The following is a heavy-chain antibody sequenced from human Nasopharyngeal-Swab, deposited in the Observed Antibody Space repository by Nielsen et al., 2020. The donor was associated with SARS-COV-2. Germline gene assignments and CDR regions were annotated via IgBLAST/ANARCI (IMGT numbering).Heavy chain of an antibody. Sequence: GGSLRLSCAAFGFTFDDYAMHWVRQAPGKGLEWVSGISWNSGSIGYADSVKGRFTISRDNAKNSLYLQMNSLRAEDTALYYCAGVGGMDVWGQGTTVTVSS. J-gene: IGHJ6*02. CDR2: ISWNSGSI. CDR1: GFTFDDYA. CDR3: AGVGGMDV. D-gene: IGHD1-26*01. V-gene: IGHV3-9*01.